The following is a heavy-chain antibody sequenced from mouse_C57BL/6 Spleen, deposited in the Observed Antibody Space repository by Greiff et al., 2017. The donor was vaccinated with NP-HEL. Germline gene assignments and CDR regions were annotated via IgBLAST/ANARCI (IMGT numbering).Heavy chain of an antibody. CDR1: GYAFSSSW. Sequence: QVQLQQSGPELVKPGASVKISCKASGYAFSSSWMNWVKQRPGKGLEWIGRIYPGDGDTNYNGKFKGKATLTADKSSSTAYMQLSSLTSEDSAVYFCARCRDYYGSSHFDYWGQGTTLTVSS. CDR3: ARCRDYYGSSHFDY. V-gene: IGHV1-82*01. J-gene: IGHJ2*01. CDR2: IYPGDGDT. D-gene: IGHD1-1*01.